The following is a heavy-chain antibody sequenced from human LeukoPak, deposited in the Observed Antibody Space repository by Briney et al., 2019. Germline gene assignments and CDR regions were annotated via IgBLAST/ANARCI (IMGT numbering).Heavy chain of an antibody. D-gene: IGHD2-8*01. Sequence: KPGGSLRLSCAASGFTFSTYTMNWVRQAPGKGLEWVSSLNSDGKYIYYKDSLKSRFAISRDNAKDSLYLQMNSLRAEDTGVYYCASFNKFANGWGQGTLVTVSS. V-gene: IGHV3-21*01. CDR3: ASFNKFANG. J-gene: IGHJ4*02. CDR1: GFTFSTYT. CDR2: LNSDGKYI.